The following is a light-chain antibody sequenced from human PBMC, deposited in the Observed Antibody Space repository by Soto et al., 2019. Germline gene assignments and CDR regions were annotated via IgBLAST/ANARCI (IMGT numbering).Light chain of an antibody. J-gene: IGLJ3*02. CDR2: EVS. CDR3: SSYAGSNNLV. V-gene: IGLV2-8*01. Sequence: QSALTQPPSASGSPGQSVTISCTGTSSDVGGYNYVSWYQQHPGKAPKLMIYEVSERPSVVPDRFSGSKSGNTASLTVSGLQAEDDADYYCSSYAGSNNLVFGGGTKVTVL. CDR1: SSDVGGYNY.